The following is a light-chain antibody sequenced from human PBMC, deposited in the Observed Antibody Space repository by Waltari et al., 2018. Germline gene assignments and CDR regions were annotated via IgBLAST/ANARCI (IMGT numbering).Light chain of an antibody. V-gene: IGKV4-1*01. CDR1: QTSLYNSNNKNY. J-gene: IGKJ4*01. CDR2: WAS. Sequence: DIVMTQSPDSLAVSLGERASINCTSSQTSLYNSNNKNYLAWYQQKPGQPPKLLIYWASTRQSGVPDRFSGSGSGTDFTLTISSLQAGDVAVYYCQQYFTTLTFGGGTKVEIK. CDR3: QQYFTTLT.